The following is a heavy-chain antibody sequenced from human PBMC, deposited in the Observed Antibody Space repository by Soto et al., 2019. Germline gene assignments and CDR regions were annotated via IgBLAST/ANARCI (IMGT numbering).Heavy chain of an antibody. Sequence: EVQLVESGGDLVQPGRSLRLSCAVSGFSFDDFAMHWVRQAPGKGLQWVSGITWNGGTIGYADSVKGRFTISRDSAKNSLYLQMNSLRAEDTALYFCTKDSTISGAGWFDPWCQGTLVTVSS. CDR3: TKDSTISGAGWFDP. CDR1: GFSFDDFA. V-gene: IGHV3-9*01. J-gene: IGHJ5*02. D-gene: IGHD6-13*01. CDR2: ITWNGGTI.